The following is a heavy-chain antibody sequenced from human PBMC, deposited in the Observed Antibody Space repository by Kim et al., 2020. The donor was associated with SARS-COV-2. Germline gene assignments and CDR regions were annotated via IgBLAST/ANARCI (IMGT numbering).Heavy chain of an antibody. CDR2: SP. V-gene: IGHV4-34*01. D-gene: IGHD2-15*01. CDR3: ARDSSYGMDV. Sequence: SPNCNPALKSGVTISVDTSKNQFSLKLSSVTAADTAVYYCARDSSYGMDVWGQGTTVTVSS. J-gene: IGHJ6*02.